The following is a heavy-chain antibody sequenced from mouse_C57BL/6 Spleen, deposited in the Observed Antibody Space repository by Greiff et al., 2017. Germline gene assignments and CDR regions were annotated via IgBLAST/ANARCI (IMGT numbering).Heavy chain of an antibody. CDR1: GFTFSDYG. CDR3: ARNYDGSSYGYFDV. Sequence: EVKLVESGGGLVQPGGSLKLSCAASGFTFSDYGMAWVRQAPRKGPEWVAFISNLAYSIYYADTVTGRFTISRENAKNTLYLELSSLRSEDTAMYYCARNYDGSSYGYFDVWGTGTTVTVSS. V-gene: IGHV5-15*04. CDR2: ISNLAYSI. J-gene: IGHJ1*03. D-gene: IGHD1-1*01.